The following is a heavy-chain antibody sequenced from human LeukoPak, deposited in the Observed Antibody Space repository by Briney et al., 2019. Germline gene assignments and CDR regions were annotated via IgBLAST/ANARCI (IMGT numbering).Heavy chain of an antibody. Sequence: GESLKISCQGSGYNFATYWIVWVRQMPGKGLEWMGTIYPGNCHTRYSASFQGQVTISADTSISTAHLHWNSLQSSDTAMYYCAKFHATWYGDTWGQGTLVTVSS. D-gene: IGHD6-13*01. J-gene: IGHJ4*02. CDR2: IYPGNCHT. CDR3: AKFHATWYGDT. V-gene: IGHV5-51*01. CDR1: GYNFATYW.